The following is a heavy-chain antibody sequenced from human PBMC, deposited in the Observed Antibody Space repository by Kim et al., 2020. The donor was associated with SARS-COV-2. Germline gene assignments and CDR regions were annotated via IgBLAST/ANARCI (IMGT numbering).Heavy chain of an antibody. CDR1: GVSVSSGGYY. Sequence: SETLSLTCSVSGVSVSSGGYYWSWIRQPPGKGLERIGHIYHGGSTNYNRSLQSRVTISVDTSTNQFSLKLSSVTDADTAMYYCARTCSGVSCYTFGVDV. CDR3: ARTCSGVSCYTFGVDV. V-gene: IGHV4-61*08. D-gene: IGHD2-15*01. CDR2: IYHGGST. J-gene: IGHJ6*01.